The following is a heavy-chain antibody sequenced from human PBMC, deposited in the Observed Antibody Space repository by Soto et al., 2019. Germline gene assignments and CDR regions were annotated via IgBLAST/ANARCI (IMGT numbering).Heavy chain of an antibody. V-gene: IGHV4-31*11. J-gene: IGHJ4*02. CDR2: IYYIGST. CDR1: GGSINSGGCY. D-gene: IGHD5-18*01. Sequence: PSVTLSHTYAVSGGSINSGGCYWSWILQLPGKGLEWIVYIYYIGSTYYNPSLKSRVTISVDTSKNHLSLRLSSVTAADTAVYYCATMFVGKAMVQFYFDYWGQGTLVTVSS. CDR3: ATMFVGKAMVQFYFDY.